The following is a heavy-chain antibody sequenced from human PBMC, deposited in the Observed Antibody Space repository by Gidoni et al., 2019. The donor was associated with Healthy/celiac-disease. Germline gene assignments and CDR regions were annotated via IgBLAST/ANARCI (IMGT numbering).Heavy chain of an antibody. CDR3: ARYAVAATFDY. CDR1: GGSFSGYY. D-gene: IGHD2-15*01. J-gene: IGHJ4*02. V-gene: IGHV4-34*01. CDR2: INHSGST. Sequence: QVQLQQWGAGLLKPSETLSLTCAVYGGSFSGYYWSWIRQPPGKGLEWIGEINHSGSTNYNPSLKSRVTISVDTSKNQFSLKLSSVTAADTAVYYCARYAVAATFDYWGQGTLVTVSS.